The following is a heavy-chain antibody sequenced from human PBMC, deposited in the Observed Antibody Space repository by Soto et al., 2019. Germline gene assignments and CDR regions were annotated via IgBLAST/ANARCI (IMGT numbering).Heavy chain of an antibody. CDR2: IYHSGST. J-gene: IGHJ5*02. CDR3: ARDYYDSSGYSYNWFDP. Sequence: PSETLSLTCAVSGGSISSGGYSWSWIRQPPGKGLEWIGYIYHSGSTYYNPSLKSRVTISVDRSKNQFSLKLSSVTAADTAVYYCARDYYDSSGYSYNWFDPWGQGTLLTVSS. V-gene: IGHV4-30-2*01. CDR1: GGSISSGGYS. D-gene: IGHD3-22*01.